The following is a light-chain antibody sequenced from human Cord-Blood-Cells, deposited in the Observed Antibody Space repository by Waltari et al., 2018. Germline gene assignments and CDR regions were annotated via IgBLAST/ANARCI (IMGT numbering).Light chain of an antibody. CDR2: AAS. Sequence: DIQMTQSPSSLSASVGDRVTITCQASQDISNYLNWYQQKPEKAPKLLIYAASNLETGVPSRFSRSGSGTDFTFTISSLQPEDIATYYCQQYDNLLLTFGGGTKVEIK. CDR3: QQYDNLLLT. V-gene: IGKV1-33*01. J-gene: IGKJ4*01. CDR1: QDISNY.